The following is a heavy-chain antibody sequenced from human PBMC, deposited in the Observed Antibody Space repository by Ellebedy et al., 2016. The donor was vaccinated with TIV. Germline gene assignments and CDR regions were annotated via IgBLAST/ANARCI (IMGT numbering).Heavy chain of an antibody. Sequence: AASVKVSCKASGGTFSSYAISWVRQAPGQGLEWMGGIIPIFGTANYAQKFQGRVTITADESTSTAYMELTSLRSEDTAVYYCARDLERLRGVTYYMDVWGKGTTVTVSS. V-gene: IGHV1-69*13. CDR2: IIPIFGTA. CDR3: ARDLERLRGVTYYMDV. J-gene: IGHJ6*03. D-gene: IGHD5-12*01. CDR1: GGTFSSYA.